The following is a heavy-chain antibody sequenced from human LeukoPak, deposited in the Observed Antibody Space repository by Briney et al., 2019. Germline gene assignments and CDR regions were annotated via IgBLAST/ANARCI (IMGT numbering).Heavy chain of an antibody. Sequence: SETLSLTCAVYGGSFSGYYWSWIRQPPGKGLEWIGEINHSGSTNYNPSLKSRVTISVDTSKNQFSLKLSSVTAADTAVYYCARGVSHYDFWSGYYNWFDPWGQGTLVTVSS. D-gene: IGHD3-3*01. CDR1: GGSFSGYY. V-gene: IGHV4-34*01. CDR2: INHSGST. J-gene: IGHJ5*02. CDR3: ARGVSHYDFWSGYYNWFDP.